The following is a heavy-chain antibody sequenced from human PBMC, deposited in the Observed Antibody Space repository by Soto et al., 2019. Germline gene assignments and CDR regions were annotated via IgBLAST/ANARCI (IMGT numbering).Heavy chain of an antibody. V-gene: IGHV1-18*01. Sequence: QVQLVQSGAEVKKPGASVKVSCKASGYTFTSYGISWVRQAPGQGLEWMGWISACNGNTNYAQKLQGRVTMTTDTSTSTAYMELRSLRSDDTAVYYCARDAVGPISNYYYYGMDVWGQGTTVTVSS. J-gene: IGHJ6*02. CDR1: GYTFTSYG. CDR3: ARDAVGPISNYYYYGMDV. CDR2: ISACNGNT. D-gene: IGHD1-20*01.